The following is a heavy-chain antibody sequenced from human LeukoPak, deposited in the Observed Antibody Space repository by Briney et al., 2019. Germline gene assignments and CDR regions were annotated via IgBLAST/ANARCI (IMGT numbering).Heavy chain of an antibody. Sequence: SVKVSCKASGFTFSTSVIHWVRQTRGQRREWIGWIVVGSSSTSYAQQFQGRVTLTRDMSTSTAYMEVSSLTSEDTATYYCAAELKIGDIYIDPWGQGTLVTVSS. D-gene: IGHD3-3*01. CDR1: GFTFSTSV. V-gene: IGHV1-58*02. CDR2: IVVGSSST. J-gene: IGHJ5*02. CDR3: AAELKIGDIYIDP.